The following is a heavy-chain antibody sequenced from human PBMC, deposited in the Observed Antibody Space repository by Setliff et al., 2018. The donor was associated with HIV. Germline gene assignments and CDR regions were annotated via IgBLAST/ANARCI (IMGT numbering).Heavy chain of an antibody. V-gene: IGHV4-59*08. CDR1: GGSISSYY. J-gene: IGHJ4*02. CDR3: ARVPFTTGFDY. CDR2: IYYSGNT. D-gene: IGHD3-3*01. Sequence: SETLSLTCTVSGGSISSYYWSWIRQPPGKGLEWIGYIYYSGNTNYNPSLNSRLLISLDMSKNQFSLRLRSVTVADTAVYFCARVPFTTGFDYWGQGILVTVSS.